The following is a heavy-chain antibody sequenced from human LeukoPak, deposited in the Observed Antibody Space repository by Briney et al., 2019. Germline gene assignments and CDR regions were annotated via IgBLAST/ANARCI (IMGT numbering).Heavy chain of an antibody. Sequence: ASVKVSCKASGYTFTSYYMHWVRQAPGQGLEWMGIINPSGGSTGYAQKFQGRGTMTRDTSTSTVYMELSSLRSEDTAVYYCARDQLTTVTSRNYYSYSGLDVWGNGTTVTVSS. CDR1: GYTFTSYY. D-gene: IGHD4-17*01. CDR2: INPSGGST. CDR3: ARDQLTTVTSRNYYSYSGLDV. J-gene: IGHJ6*04. V-gene: IGHV1-46*01.